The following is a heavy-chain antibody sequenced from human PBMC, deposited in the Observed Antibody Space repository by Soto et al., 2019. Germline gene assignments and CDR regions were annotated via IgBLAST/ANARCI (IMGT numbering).Heavy chain of an antibody. J-gene: IGHJ5*01. V-gene: IGHV4-31*03. CDR2: IDYRGRT. D-gene: IGHD6-13*01. CDR3: ARVSAAGTRWFDS. CDR1: GASISSGGFY. Sequence: QVQLQESGPGLVQPSQTLSLTCTVSGASISSGGFYWSWIRQFPGKGLEWIGYIDYRGRTFYSPSLKSRATISRDTSKSQFSLNVNSVTAADTAVFYCARVSAAGTRWFDSWGQGTLVTVSS.